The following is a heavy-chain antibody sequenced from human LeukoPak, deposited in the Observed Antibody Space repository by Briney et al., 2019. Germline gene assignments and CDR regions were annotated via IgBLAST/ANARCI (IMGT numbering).Heavy chain of an antibody. CDR1: GYSISSGYY. D-gene: IGHD1-26*01. V-gene: IGHV4-38-2*02. CDR3: ARDGSNDWFDP. CDR2: IYHSGST. Sequence: PSETLSLTCTVSGYSISSGYYWGWIRQPPGKGLEWIGSIYHSGSTYYNPSLKSRVTISVDTSKNQFSLKLSSVAAADTAVYYCARDGSNDWFDPWGQGTLVTVSS. J-gene: IGHJ5*02.